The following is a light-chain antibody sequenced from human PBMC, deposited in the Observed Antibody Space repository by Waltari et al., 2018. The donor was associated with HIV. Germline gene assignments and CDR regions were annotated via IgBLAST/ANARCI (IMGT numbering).Light chain of an antibody. V-gene: IGKV3-20*01. CDR3: QHCGDASNT. J-gene: IGKJ2*01. CDR2: GAS. CDR1: QIIGNAY. Sequence: EIVLTQSPGTLSLSPGERATLSCRASQIIGNAYLAWYQQKPGQAPRLLIPGASSRANGVPERFSGSGSETDFTLTISRLEPEDFAVYYCQHCGDASNTFGQGTKLEV.